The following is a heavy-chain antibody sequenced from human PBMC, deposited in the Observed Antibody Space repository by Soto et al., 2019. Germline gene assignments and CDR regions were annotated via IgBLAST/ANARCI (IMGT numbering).Heavy chain of an antibody. CDR3: AREKTGVNGAFDI. V-gene: IGHV4-39*07. J-gene: IGHJ3*02. D-gene: IGHD2-8*01. Sequence: SEPLSLTFIFSGGSIRSSTYYWCRIRQPPGKGLEWIGSIYYRGNTYYNPSLKSRVTISVDTSKNQFSLKLSSVTAADTAVYYCAREKTGVNGAFDIWGQGTMVT. CDR2: IYYRGNT. CDR1: GGSIRSSTYY.